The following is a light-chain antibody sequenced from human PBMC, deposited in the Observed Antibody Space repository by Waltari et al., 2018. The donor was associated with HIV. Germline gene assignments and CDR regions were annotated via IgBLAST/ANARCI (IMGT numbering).Light chain of an antibody. Sequence: QSALTQPRSVSGSPGQSVTISSTGTSSDVGGYYFVPWYQQLPGKAPRLRIYDVRKRSPGVPDRFSGSKSGNTASLTISGLQADDEADYYCCSYAGIYTGVFGGGTKLTVL. CDR1: SSDVGGYYF. CDR2: DVR. J-gene: IGLJ3*02. CDR3: CSYAGIYTGV. V-gene: IGLV2-11*01.